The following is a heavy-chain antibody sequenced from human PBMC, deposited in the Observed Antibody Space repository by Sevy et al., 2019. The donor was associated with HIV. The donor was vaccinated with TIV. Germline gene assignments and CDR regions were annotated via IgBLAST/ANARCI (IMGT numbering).Heavy chain of an antibody. CDR2: ISYDEAHK. CDR1: GFTFRTSG. V-gene: IGHV3-30*18. J-gene: IGHJ4*02. D-gene: IGHD3-10*01. Sequence: GGSLRLSCVTSGFTFRTSGMHWVRQSPGKGLEWVAVISYDEAHKNYADSVKGRFSISKDNSKNPLYLQMSSLRTEDTVVYYCAKDYSAGITMVRGAYRARGDYFDFWGQGTQVTVSS. CDR3: AKDYSAGITMVRGAYRARGDYFDF.